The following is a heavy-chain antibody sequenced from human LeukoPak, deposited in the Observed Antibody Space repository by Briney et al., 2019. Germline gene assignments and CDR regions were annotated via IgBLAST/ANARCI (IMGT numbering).Heavy chain of an antibody. V-gene: IGHV3-23*01. CDR3: AKSRLSSSYHFDY. J-gene: IGHJ4*02. CDR1: GFTFSNYA. CDR2: ISNSGSNT. D-gene: IGHD3-22*01. Sequence: GGSLRRSCAASGFTFSNYAMNWVRQAPGKGLEWVSIISNSGSNTHYADSVKGRFSISRDNSKNTLYLQMNSLRAEDTAVYYCAKSRLSSSYHFDYWGQGTLVTVSS.